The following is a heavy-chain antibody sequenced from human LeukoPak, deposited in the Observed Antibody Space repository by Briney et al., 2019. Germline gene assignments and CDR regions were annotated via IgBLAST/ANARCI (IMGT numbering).Heavy chain of an antibody. Sequence: GGSLRLSCAASGFPFSSYEMHWVRQAPGKGLEYVSAISSNGDSTYYANFVKGRFIISRDNSKNTLYLQMGSLRPEDMAVYYCARDRPGDVWGEGTTVTVSS. J-gene: IGHJ6*04. CDR3: ARDRPGDV. CDR2: ISSNGDST. CDR1: GFPFSSYE. V-gene: IGHV3-64*01.